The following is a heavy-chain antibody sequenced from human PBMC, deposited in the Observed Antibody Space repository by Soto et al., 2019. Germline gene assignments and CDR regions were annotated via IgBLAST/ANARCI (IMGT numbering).Heavy chain of an antibody. CDR3: ATEYDSSGQAGTFRH. J-gene: IGHJ1*01. V-gene: IGHV3-30-3*01. Sequence: QVQLVESGGGVVQPGRSLRLSCADSGFTFSSFVMHWVRQAPGRCLGWVTGISNDGTSKHYADYVRGRFTISRDKSQKTLYLQIDSLTSEDTALDDCATEYDSSGQAGTFRHWGHGNLITVTS. D-gene: IGHD3-22*01. CDR2: ISNDGTSK. CDR1: GFTFSSFV.